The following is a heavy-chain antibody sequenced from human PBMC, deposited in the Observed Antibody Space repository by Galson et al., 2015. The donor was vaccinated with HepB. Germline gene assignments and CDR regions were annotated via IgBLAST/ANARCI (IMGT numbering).Heavy chain of an antibody. CDR1: GFTFSSYA. J-gene: IGHJ6*03. CDR3: ARIYSLHMDV. Sequence: SLRLSCAASGFTFSSYAMHWVRQAPGKGLEWVSYIFRSSGSTNYADSVKGRFTISRDNAKNSLFLQMNSLRAEDTAVYYCARIYSLHMDVWGKGTTVTVSS. CDR2: IFRSSGST. V-gene: IGHV3-48*01. D-gene: IGHD2-15*01.